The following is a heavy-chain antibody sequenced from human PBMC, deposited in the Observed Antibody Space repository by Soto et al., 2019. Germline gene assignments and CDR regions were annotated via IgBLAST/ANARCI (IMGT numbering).Heavy chain of an antibody. CDR2: IYYDGST. CDR3: AKVVVAATRHTDFDS. CDR1: GGSINSNNYY. Sequence: SETLSLTCTVSGGSINSNNYYWAWIRQPPGKGLAWIASIYYDGSTYYNTSLKSRVTISRDTSKNQFSLRLTSMTAADTAVYYCAKVVVAATRHTDFDSWGQGTLVTSPQ. J-gene: IGHJ4*02. D-gene: IGHD2-15*01. V-gene: IGHV4-39*02.